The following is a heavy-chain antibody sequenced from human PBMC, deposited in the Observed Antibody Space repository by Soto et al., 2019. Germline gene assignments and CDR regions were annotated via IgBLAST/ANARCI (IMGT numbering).Heavy chain of an antibody. CDR3: ASTRLVATSVWY. Sequence: QLQLQESGPGLVKPSETLSLTCSVSGDSISSSSYHWGWIRQPPGKGLEWIGTISYSGNTYYKSSLKSRVTISVDTSKNQFSLKLSSVTAADTAVSYCASTRLVATSVWYWGQGTLVTVSS. CDR2: ISYSGNT. J-gene: IGHJ4*02. V-gene: IGHV4-39*01. CDR1: GDSISSSSYH. D-gene: IGHD5-12*01.